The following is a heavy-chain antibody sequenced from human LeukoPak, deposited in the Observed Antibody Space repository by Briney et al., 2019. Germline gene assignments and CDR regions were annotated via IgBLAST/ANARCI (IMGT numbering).Heavy chain of an antibody. CDR1: GGSMNNKY. D-gene: IGHD2-8*02. CDR3: ARDIVLTYGMDV. V-gene: IGHV4-59*01. J-gene: IGHJ6*02. Sequence: SETLSLTCTVSGGSMNNKYWNWIRQSPGKGLEWIGYIYYTGTTNYKPSLRGRVTISLDTSKNQFSLRLTSVTEADTAVYFCARDIVLTYGMDVWGLGTTVTVYS. CDR2: IYYTGTT.